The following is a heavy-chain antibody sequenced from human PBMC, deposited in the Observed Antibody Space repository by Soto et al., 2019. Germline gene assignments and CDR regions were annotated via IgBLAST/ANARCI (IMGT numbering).Heavy chain of an antibody. CDR1: GGSISSSSYY. V-gene: IGHV4-39*01. D-gene: IGHD5-12*01. J-gene: IGHJ3*02. CDR3: ARSYSGYDLNAFDI. Sequence: PSETLSLTCTVSGGSISSSSYYWGWIRQPPGKGLEWIGSIYYSGSTYYNPSLKSRVTISVDTSKNQFSLKPSSVTAADTAVCYCARSYSGYDLNAFDIWGQGTMVTVSS. CDR2: IYYSGST.